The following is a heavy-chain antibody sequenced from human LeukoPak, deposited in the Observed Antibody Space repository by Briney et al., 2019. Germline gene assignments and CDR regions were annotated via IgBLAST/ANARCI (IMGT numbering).Heavy chain of an antibody. Sequence: SETLSLTCAVYGGSFSGYYWSWIRQPPGKGLEWIGEINHSGSTNYNPSLKSRVTISVDTSKNQFSLKLSSVTAADTAVYYCAGHEPPDYWGQGTLVAVSS. V-gene: IGHV4-34*01. CDR1: GGSFSGYY. CDR2: INHSGST. CDR3: AGHEPPDY. J-gene: IGHJ4*02.